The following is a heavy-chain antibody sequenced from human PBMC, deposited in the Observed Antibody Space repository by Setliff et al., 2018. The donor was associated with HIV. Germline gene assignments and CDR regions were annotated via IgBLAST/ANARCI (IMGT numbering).Heavy chain of an antibody. Sequence: SETLSLTCTVSGGSINTYYWSWIRQPAGKGLEWIGSMYQSGTTNYNPSLKSRVTISMDTSMNQFSLKMTSMTAEDTALYYCARQRHSGRGFFDYWGQGILVTVSS. CDR3: ARQRHSGRGFFDY. CDR1: GGSINTYY. V-gene: IGHV4-59*08. CDR2: MYQSGTT. D-gene: IGHD1-26*01. J-gene: IGHJ4*02.